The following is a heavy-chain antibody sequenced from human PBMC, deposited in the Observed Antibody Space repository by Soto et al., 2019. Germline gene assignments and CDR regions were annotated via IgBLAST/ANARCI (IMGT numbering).Heavy chain of an antibody. CDR1: GFTFSSYG. J-gene: IGHJ4*02. Sequence: GGSLRLSCAASGFTFSSYGMHWVRQAPGKGLEWVAVIWYDGSNKYYADSVKGRFTISRDNSKNTLYLQMNSLRAEDTAVYYCARLSSIAAGGYWGQGTLVTVSS. D-gene: IGHD6-6*01. V-gene: IGHV3-33*01. CDR3: ARLSSIAAGGY. CDR2: IWYDGSNK.